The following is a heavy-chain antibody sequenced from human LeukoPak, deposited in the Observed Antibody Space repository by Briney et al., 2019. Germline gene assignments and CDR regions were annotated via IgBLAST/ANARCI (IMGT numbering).Heavy chain of an antibody. CDR3: ARGTWIQLWPSMDV. Sequence: GGSLRLSCAASGFTFSTYAMHWVRQAPGKGLEWVAVISYDGSNKYYADSVKGRFTISRDNSKNTLYLQMNSLRAEDTAVYYCARGTWIQLWPSMDVWGQGTTVTVSS. CDR1: GFTFSTYA. J-gene: IGHJ6*02. CDR2: ISYDGSNK. D-gene: IGHD5-18*01. V-gene: IGHV3-30-3*01.